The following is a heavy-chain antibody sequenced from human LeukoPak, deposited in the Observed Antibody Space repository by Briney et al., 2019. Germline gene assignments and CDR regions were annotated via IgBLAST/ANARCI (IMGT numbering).Heavy chain of an antibody. CDR1: GGSISSSNW. V-gene: IGHV4-4*02. Sequence: PSGTLSLTCAVSGGSISSSNWWSWVRQPPGKGLEWIGEIYHSGGTNYNPSLKSRVTISVDKSKNQFSLKLSSVTAADTAVYYCASEGVRGSYYYYMDVWGKGTTVTVSS. CDR2: IYHSGGT. CDR3: ASEGVRGSYYYYMDV. J-gene: IGHJ6*03. D-gene: IGHD3-10*01.